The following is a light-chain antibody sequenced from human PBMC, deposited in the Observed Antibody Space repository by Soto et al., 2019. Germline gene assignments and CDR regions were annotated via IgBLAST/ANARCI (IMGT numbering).Light chain of an antibody. CDR3: SSYTTSSTRV. V-gene: IGLV2-14*01. CDR1: SGYIVIYTR. Sequence: SVLTHPSSLSVSPVQSITISCTGTSGYIVIYTRFSWYQQHPVKAPKLIIYEVTDRPSGFSNRFSGSKSGNTASLTISRLPAEDEADYYCSSYTTSSTRVLGTGTKVTV. CDR2: EVT. J-gene: IGLJ1*01.